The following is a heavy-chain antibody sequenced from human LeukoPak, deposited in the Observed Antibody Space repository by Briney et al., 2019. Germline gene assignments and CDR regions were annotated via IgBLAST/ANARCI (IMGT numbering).Heavy chain of an antibody. D-gene: IGHD3-3*01. Sequence: GGSLRLSCTASGFTFGDYAMSWFRQAPGKGLEWVGFIRSKAYGGTTEYAASVKGRFTISRDDSKSIAYLQMNSLKTEDTAVYYCTRIDFWSGYYTAPDYWGQGTLVTVSS. CDR3: TRIDFWSGYYTAPDY. V-gene: IGHV3-49*03. J-gene: IGHJ4*02. CDR2: IRSKAYGGTT. CDR1: GFTFGDYA.